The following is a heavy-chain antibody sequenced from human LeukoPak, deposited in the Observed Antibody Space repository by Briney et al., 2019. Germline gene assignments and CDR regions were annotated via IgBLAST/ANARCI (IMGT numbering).Heavy chain of an antibody. D-gene: IGHD5-18*01. CDR2: IYTSGST. CDR3: ARVLSGYSYGYHYYYYYMDV. Sequence: PSETLSLTCTVSGGSISSYYWSWIRQPAGKGLEWIGRIYTSGSTNYNPSLKSRVTMSVDTSKNQFSLKLSSVTAADTAVYYCARVLSGYSYGYHYYYYYMDVWGKGTTVTISS. J-gene: IGHJ6*03. V-gene: IGHV4-4*07. CDR1: GGSISSYY.